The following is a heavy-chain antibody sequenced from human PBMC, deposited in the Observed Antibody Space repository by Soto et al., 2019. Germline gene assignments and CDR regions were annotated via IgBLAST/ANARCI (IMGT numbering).Heavy chain of an antibody. CDR2: ISYSGST. V-gene: IGHV4-59*01. J-gene: IGHJ4*02. Sequence: QVQLQESGPGLVKPSETLSLTCTVSGASISGDYWSWVRQPPGKGLEWIAWISYSGSTNYTPSFVSRVTISVDTSKKQFSLNLSSVAAADTAVYYCARGGASSRYFDYWGQGILVTVSS. CDR1: GASISGDY. CDR3: ARGGASSRYFDY.